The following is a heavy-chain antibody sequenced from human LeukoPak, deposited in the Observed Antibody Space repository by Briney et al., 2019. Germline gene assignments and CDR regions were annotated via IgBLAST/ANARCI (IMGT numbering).Heavy chain of an antibody. CDR1: GFTFSSYS. J-gene: IGHJ4*02. D-gene: IGHD1-26*01. Sequence: GGSLRLSCAASGFTFSSYSMNWVRQASGKGLEWVSTISSNGVNTYYADSVKGRFSLSRDNSKNTLFLQMNSLRAEDTAVYYCAKTMGAIDHDYWGQGALVTVSS. CDR2: ISSNGVNT. V-gene: IGHV3-23*01. CDR3: AKTMGAIDHDY.